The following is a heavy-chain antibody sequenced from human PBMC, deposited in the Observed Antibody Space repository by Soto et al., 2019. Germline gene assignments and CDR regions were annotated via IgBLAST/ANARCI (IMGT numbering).Heavy chain of an antibody. CDR3: ARDLLGDYYYYGMDV. Sequence: GGSLRLSCAASGFTFSSYAMHWVRQAPGKGLEWMAVISYDGSNKYYADSVKGRFTISRDNSKNTLYLQMNSLRAEDTAVYYCARDLLGDYYYYGMDVWGQGTTVTVSS. V-gene: IGHV3-30-3*01. CDR1: GFTFSSYA. J-gene: IGHJ6*02. CDR2: ISYDGSNK. D-gene: IGHD3-16*01.